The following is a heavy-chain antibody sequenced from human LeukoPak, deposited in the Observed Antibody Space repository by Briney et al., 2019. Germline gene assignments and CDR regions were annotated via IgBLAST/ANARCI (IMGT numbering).Heavy chain of an antibody. J-gene: IGHJ3*02. D-gene: IGHD4-23*01. Sequence: PGTSLRLSCATSGFTFRSHAMHWVRQAPGKGLEWVANIKQDGSEKYSVDSVKGRFTISRDNAKNSLYLQMNSLRAEDTAVYYCARPGGDSRYYAFDIWGQGTMVTVSS. CDR3: ARPGGDSRYYAFDI. CDR2: IKQDGSEK. V-gene: IGHV3-7*01. CDR1: GFTFRSHA.